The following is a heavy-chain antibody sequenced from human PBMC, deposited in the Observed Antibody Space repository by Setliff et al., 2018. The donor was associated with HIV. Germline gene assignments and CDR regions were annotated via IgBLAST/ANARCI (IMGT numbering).Heavy chain of an antibody. V-gene: IGHV4-59*11. CDR2: IHYSGIT. CDR3: ARYKCINFACVGFDI. D-gene: IGHD3-9*01. Sequence: SETLSLTCTVSHDSINGHWWGWIRQPPGKGLEWTGSIHYSGITHYNPSLKSRLTMSVDTSKNQVSLKLTSVTAADTAVYYCARYKCINFACVGFDIWGQGTVVTVSS. CDR1: HDSINGHW. J-gene: IGHJ3*02.